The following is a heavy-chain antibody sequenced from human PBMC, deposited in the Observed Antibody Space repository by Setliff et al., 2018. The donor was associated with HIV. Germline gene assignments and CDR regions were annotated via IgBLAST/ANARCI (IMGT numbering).Heavy chain of an antibody. V-gene: IGHV1-2*02. CDR3: ARDRYHYGSSGYVRYFDY. Sequence: ASVKVSCKASGYTFTGDYINWVRQAPGQGLEWMGWLNPNSGGTNYAQKFQGRVTMTRDTSISTAYMELSRLRSDDAAVYYCARDRYHYGSSGYVRYFDYWGQGTLVTVSS. CDR1: GYTFTGDY. CDR2: LNPNSGGT. D-gene: IGHD3-22*01. J-gene: IGHJ4*02.